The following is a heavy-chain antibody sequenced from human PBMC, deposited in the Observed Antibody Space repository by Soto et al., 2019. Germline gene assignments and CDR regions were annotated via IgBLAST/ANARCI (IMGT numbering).Heavy chain of an antibody. CDR2: IKEDGSEK. CDR3: ARDVI. CDR1: GFTFSNFW. Sequence: EVQLVESGGGLVQPGGSLRLSCAASGFTFSNFWMSWVRQAPGKGLEWVAAIKEDGSEKNYVDSVRGRFTISRDNAKNSLYLQMNSLRAVDTAVYYCARDVIWGQGSLVSVSS. V-gene: IGHV3-7*05. J-gene: IGHJ4*02.